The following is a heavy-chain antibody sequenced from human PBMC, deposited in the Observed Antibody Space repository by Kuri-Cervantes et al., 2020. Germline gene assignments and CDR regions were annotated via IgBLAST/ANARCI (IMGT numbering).Heavy chain of an antibody. D-gene: IGHD6-13*01. Sequence: GGSLRLSCAAPGFTFSSYGMHWVRQAPGKGLEWVAVISDDGSNKYYADSVKGRFTISRDNSKNTLYLQMNSLRAEDTAVYYCAKDPRIAAAVEPVWWGQGTLVTVSS. CDR2: ISDDGSNK. J-gene: IGHJ4*02. CDR3: AKDPRIAAAVEPVW. V-gene: IGHV3-30*18. CDR1: GFTFSSYG.